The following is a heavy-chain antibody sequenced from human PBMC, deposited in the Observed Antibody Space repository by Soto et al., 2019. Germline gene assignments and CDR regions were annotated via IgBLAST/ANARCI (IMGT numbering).Heavy chain of an antibody. CDR3: AKDSRWYSYYYGMDV. J-gene: IGHJ6*02. V-gene: IGHV3-30*18. Sequence: GGSLRLSCAASGFTFSSYGMHWVRHAPGKGLEWVAVISYDGSNKYYADSVKGRFTISRDNSKNTLYLQMNSLRAEDTAVYYCAKDSRWYSYYYGMDVWGQGTTVTVSS. D-gene: IGHD6-13*01. CDR1: GFTFSSYG. CDR2: ISYDGSNK.